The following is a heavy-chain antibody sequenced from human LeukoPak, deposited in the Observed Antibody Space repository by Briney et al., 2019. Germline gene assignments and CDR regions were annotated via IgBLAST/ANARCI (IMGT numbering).Heavy chain of an antibody. CDR2: IKQDESEK. CDR3: ASSGSYRFDY. V-gene: IGHV3-7*01. CDR1: GFTFSNYW. Sequence: GGSLRLSCVFSGFTFSNYWMSWVRQAPGKGLEWVANIKQDESEKHYVDSVKGRFTISRDNAKNSLYLQMNSLRDEDTAVYYCASSGSYRFDYWGQGTLVTVSS. J-gene: IGHJ4*02. D-gene: IGHD1-26*01.